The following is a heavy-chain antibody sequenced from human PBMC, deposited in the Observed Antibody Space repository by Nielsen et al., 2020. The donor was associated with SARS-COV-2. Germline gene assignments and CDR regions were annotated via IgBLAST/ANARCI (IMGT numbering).Heavy chain of an antibody. Sequence: GESLKISCAASGFTFSSYGMHWVRQAPGKGLEWVAVISYDGSNKYYADSVKGRFTISRDNSKNTLYLQMNSLRAEDTAVYYCAKDRGIVGARYYYYGMDVWGQGTTVTVSS. CDR1: GFTFSSYG. V-gene: IGHV3-30*18. J-gene: IGHJ6*02. CDR3: AKDRGIVGARYYYYGMDV. D-gene: IGHD1-26*01. CDR2: ISYDGSNK.